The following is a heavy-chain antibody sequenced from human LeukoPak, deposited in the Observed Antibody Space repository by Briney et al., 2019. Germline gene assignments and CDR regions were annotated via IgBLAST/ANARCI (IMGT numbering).Heavy chain of an antibody. D-gene: IGHD4/OR15-4a*01. CDR1: GFTVSSNY. J-gene: IGHJ6*02. Sequence: GGSLRLSCAASGFTVSSNYMSWVRQAPGKGLEWVSVIYSGGSTYYADSVKGRFTISRDNSKNTLYLQMNSLRAEDTAVYYCARRTMDDYYYYGMDVWGQGTTVTVSS. CDR2: IYSGGST. V-gene: IGHV3-53*05. CDR3: ARRTMDDYYYYGMDV.